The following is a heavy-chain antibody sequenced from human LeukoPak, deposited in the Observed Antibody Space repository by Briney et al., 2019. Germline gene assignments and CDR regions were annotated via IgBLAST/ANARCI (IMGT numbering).Heavy chain of an antibody. CDR1: GFTVSSNY. D-gene: IGHD3-9*01. J-gene: IGHJ4*02. CDR2: IYSGGST. CDR3: AREGGNVILTGYNY. V-gene: IGHV3-66*02. Sequence: GGSLRLSCAASGFTVSSNYMSWVRQAPGKGLEWVSVIYSGGSTYYADSVKGRFTISRDNSKNTLYLQMNSLRAEDTAVYYCAREGGNVILTGYNYWGQGTLVTVSS.